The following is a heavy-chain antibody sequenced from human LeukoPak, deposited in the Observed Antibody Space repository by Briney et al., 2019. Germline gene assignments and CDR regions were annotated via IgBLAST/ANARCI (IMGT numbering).Heavy chain of an antibody. V-gene: IGHV4-4*07. Sequence: SETLSLTCTVSGGSISSYYLSWIRQPAGKGLEWIGRIYTRGSTNFNPSPKSQVTMSVDTSKNRFSLKLSSVTAADTAVYYCARGDSSSTSCWRYFDLWGRGTLVTVSS. J-gene: IGHJ2*01. CDR2: IYTRGST. CDR3: ARGDSSSTSCWRYFDL. D-gene: IGHD2-2*01. CDR1: GGSISSYY.